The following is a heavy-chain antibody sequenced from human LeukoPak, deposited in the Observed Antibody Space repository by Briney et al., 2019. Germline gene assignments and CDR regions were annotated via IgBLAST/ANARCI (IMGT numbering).Heavy chain of an antibody. CDR1: GGSISSSRYW. CDR2: IYYSDLT. D-gene: IGHD3-9*01. J-gene: IGHJ4*02. V-gene: IGHV4-39*07. Sequence: SETLSLTCTVSGGSISSSRYWWGWIRQPPGKGPEWIGSIYYSDLTYYNPSLESRVTMSLDTSKNQFSLRLSSVTAADTAVYYCARVYRLADPSRGYFDYWGPGTLVTVSS. CDR3: ARVYRLADPSRGYFDY.